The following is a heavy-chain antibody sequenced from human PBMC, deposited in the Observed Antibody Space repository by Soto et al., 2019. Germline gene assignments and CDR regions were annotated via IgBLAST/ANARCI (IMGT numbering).Heavy chain of an antibody. J-gene: IGHJ6*02. CDR2: INAGNGNT. CDR1: GYTFTSYA. Sequence: GASVKVSCKASGYTFTSYAMHWVRQAPGQRLEWMGWINAGNGNTKYSQKFQGRVTITRDTSASTAYMELSSLRSEDTAVYYCARVLRFLEWLSPPEDYYYYGMDVWGQGTTVTVSS. V-gene: IGHV1-3*01. D-gene: IGHD3-3*01. CDR3: ARVLRFLEWLSPPEDYYYYGMDV.